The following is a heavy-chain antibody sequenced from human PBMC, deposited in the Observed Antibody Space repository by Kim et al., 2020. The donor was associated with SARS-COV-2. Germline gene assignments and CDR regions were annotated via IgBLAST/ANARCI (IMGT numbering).Heavy chain of an antibody. J-gene: IGHJ4*02. CDR1: GGSISSGGYY. CDR2: NYYSGST. V-gene: IGHV4-31*03. D-gene: IGHD3-22*01. CDR3: ARTRITMIVVVTHFDY. Sequence: SETLSLTCTVSGGSISSGGYYWSWNRQHPGKGLEWIGYNYYSGSTYYNPSLKSRVTISVDTSKNQFTLKLSSVTAADTAVYYCARTRITMIVVVTHFDYWGQGTLVTVSS.